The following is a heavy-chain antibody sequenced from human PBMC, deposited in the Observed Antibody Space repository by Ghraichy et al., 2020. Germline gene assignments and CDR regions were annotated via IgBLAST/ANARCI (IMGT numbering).Heavy chain of an antibody. CDR2: IYYSGNT. Sequence: SQTLSLTCTVSGGSVSSSSYYWGWIRQPPGKGLEWIGNIYYSGNTYYNPSLKSRVTMSVDTSTNQFSLKLSSVTAADTAVYYCARLDGGAVAGKADYWGQGTLVTVSS. CDR1: GGSVSSSSYY. CDR3: ARLDGGAVAGKADY. J-gene: IGHJ4*02. D-gene: IGHD6-19*01. V-gene: IGHV4-39*01.